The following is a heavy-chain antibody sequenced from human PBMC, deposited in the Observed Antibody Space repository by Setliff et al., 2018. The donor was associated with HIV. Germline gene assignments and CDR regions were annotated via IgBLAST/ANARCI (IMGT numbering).Heavy chain of an antibody. J-gene: IGHJ6*02. CDR3: ARLGSGWSDSYYYAMDV. CDR2: ISAYNGHT. CDR1: GYTFTTFG. D-gene: IGHD6-19*01. Sequence: ASVKVSCKASGYTFTTFGISWVRQAPGQGLEWMGWISAYNGHTNYAQKFQGRVTMTTDTSTSTAYMELRSLRFDDTAVYYCARLGSGWSDSYYYAMDVWGQGTTVTVSS. V-gene: IGHV1-18*01.